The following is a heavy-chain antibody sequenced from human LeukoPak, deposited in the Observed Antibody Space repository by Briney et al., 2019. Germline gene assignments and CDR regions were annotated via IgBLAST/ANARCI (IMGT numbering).Heavy chain of an antibody. J-gene: IGHJ4*02. V-gene: IGHV3-23*01. Sequence: GGSLRLSCAASGFTFSSYGMSWVRQAPGKGLEWVSAISGSGGSTYYADSVKGRFTISRDNSKSTVYLQMNGLRVEDTALYYCAKLSLGDFEYFDYWGQGTLVTVSS. CDR2: ISGSGGST. CDR1: GFTFSSYG. CDR3: AKLSLGDFEYFDY. D-gene: IGHD2-21*02.